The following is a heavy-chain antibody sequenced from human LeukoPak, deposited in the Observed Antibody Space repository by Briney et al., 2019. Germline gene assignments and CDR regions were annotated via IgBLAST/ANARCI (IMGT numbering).Heavy chain of an antibody. CDR2: ISGSAART. D-gene: IGHD3-22*01. V-gene: IGHV3-23*01. J-gene: IGHJ4*02. Sequence: GGSLRLSCAASGFTFSAYAVTWVRQAPGKGLEGVSAISGSAARTYYADSVKGRFTISRDNSKNTVYLQMNSLRAEDTAVYYCAKRYPYDSSTYAFDYWGQGALVTVSS. CDR1: GFTFSAYA. CDR3: AKRYPYDSSTYAFDY.